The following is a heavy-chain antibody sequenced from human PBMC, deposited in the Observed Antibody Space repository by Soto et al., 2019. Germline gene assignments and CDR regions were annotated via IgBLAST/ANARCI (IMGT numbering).Heavy chain of an antibody. CDR3: VRRHVSATGIDWFDP. D-gene: IGHD6-13*01. Sequence: ASVKVSCKASGYTFTSCGIHWGRQAPGQRLEWMGWINAANGDTKYSPKGQGRVTITRDTSASTAYMELSSLRSEDTAVYYCVRRHVSATGIDWFDPWGQGTLVTVST. CDR2: INAANGDT. J-gene: IGHJ5*02. V-gene: IGHV1-3*01. CDR1: GYTFTSCG.